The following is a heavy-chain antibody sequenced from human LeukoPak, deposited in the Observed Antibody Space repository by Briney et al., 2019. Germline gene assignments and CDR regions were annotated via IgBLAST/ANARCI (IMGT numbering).Heavy chain of an antibody. CDR2: ISAYNGNT. D-gene: IGHD4-17*01. V-gene: IGHV1-18*01. CDR1: GYTFTSYG. Sequence: ASVKVSCKASGYTFTSYGISWVRQAPGQGLEWMGWISAYNGNTNYAQKLQGRVTMTTDTSTSTAYMELRSLRSDDTAVYYCARDIKGYGDYVPYYFDYWGQGTLVTVSS. CDR3: ARDIKGYGDYVPYYFDY. J-gene: IGHJ4*02.